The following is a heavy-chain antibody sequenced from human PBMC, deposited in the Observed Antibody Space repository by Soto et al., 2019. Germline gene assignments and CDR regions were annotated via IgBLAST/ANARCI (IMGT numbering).Heavy chain of an antibody. CDR1: GGSISSYY. J-gene: IGHJ4*02. CDR2: IYYSGYT. D-gene: IGHD5-18*01. CDR3: ARQVQLWSHFDY. V-gene: IGHV4-59*08. Sequence: QVQLQESGPGLVKPSETLSLTCTVSGGSISSYYWSWIRQPPGKGLEWIGYIYYSGYTNYNPSLKSRVTISVDTSKNQFSLKLSSVTAADTAVYYCARQVQLWSHFDYWGQGTLVTVSS.